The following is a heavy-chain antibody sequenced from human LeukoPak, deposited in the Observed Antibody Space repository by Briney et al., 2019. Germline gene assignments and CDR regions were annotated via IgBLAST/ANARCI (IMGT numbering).Heavy chain of an antibody. V-gene: IGHV3-30*18. Sequence: PGGSLRLSCAASGFTFSSYGTHWVRQAPGKGLEWVAVISYDGSNKYYADSVKGRFTISRDNSKNTLYLQMNSLRAEDTAVYYCAKGHPLGYCSGGSCSIDYWGQGTLVTVSS. CDR1: GFTFSSYG. J-gene: IGHJ4*02. CDR3: AKGHPLGYCSGGSCSIDY. CDR2: ISYDGSNK. D-gene: IGHD2-15*01.